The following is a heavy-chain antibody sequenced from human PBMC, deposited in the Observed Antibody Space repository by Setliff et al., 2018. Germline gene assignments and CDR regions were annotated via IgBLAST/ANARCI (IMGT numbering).Heavy chain of an antibody. D-gene: IGHD3-3*01. V-gene: IGHV3-21*01. CDR2: ISSSSSYI. CDR3: ARDRPGAIFGVVTPFDY. J-gene: IGHJ4*02. Sequence: GGSLRLSCAVSGFTFSSYSMNWVRQAPGKGLEWVSSISSSSSYIYYADSVKGRFTISRDNAKNSLYLQMNSLRAEDTAVYYCARDRPGAIFGVVTPFDYWGQGTLVTVSS. CDR1: GFTFSSYS.